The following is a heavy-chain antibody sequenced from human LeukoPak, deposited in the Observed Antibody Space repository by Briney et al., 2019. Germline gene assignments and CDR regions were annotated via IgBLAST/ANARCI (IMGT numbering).Heavy chain of an antibody. J-gene: IGHJ4*02. CDR1: GGTFTSSDA. D-gene: IGHD3-22*01. V-gene: IGHV1-69*04. CDR3: ARDYYDRGAYAAGF. Sequence: GSSVKVSCKASGGTFTSSDAVNWVRQAPGQGLEWMGRIIPMVDFTRYSQKFQGRVTITADKSTSAAYMEVSSLTSEDTAVYYCARDYYDRGAYAAGFWGQGTLVIVSS. CDR2: IIPMVDFT.